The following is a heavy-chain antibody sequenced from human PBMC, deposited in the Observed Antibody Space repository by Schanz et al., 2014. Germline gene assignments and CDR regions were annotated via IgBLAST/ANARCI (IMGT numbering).Heavy chain of an antibody. J-gene: IGHJ6*02. V-gene: IGHV3-30-3*01. CDR1: GFTLSSYA. D-gene: IGHD6-13*01. Sequence: QVQLVESGGGLVKPGRSLRLSCAAYGFTLSSYAMHWVRQAPGKGLEWVAVISYDGSNKYYADSVKGRFTISRDNSKNTLYLQMNSLRAEDTAVYYCAREEGWGIAAAGPKHYYYGMDVWGQGTTATVSS. CDR2: ISYDGSNK. CDR3: AREEGWGIAAAGPKHYYYGMDV.